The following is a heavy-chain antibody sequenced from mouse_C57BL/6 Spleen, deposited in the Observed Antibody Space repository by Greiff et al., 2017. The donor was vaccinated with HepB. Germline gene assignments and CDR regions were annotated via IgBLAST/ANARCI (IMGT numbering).Heavy chain of an antibody. V-gene: IGHV1-26*01. J-gene: IGHJ3*01. CDR2: INPNNGGT. Sequence: VQLQQSGPELVKPGASVKISCKASGYTFTDYYMNWVKQSHGKSLEWIGDINPNNGGTSYNQKFKGKATLTVDKSSSTAYMELRSLTSEDSAVYYCARSIDDYAWFAYWGQGTLVTGSA. CDR1: GYTFTDYY. CDR3: ARSIDDYAWFAY. D-gene: IGHD2-4*01.